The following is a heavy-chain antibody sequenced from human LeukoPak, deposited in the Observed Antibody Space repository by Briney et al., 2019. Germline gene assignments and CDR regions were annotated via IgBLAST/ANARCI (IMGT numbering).Heavy chain of an antibody. J-gene: IGHJ4*02. CDR3: AKDGYNSGWGYYFGY. V-gene: IGHV3-33*06. D-gene: IGHD6-19*01. Sequence: GGSLRLSCAASGFTFSSYGMHWVRQAPGKGLEWVAVIWYDGSNKYYADSVKGRFTISRDNSKNTLYLQMNSLRAEDTAVYYCAKDGYNSGWGYYFGYWGQGTLVTVSS. CDR2: IWYDGSNK. CDR1: GFTFSSYG.